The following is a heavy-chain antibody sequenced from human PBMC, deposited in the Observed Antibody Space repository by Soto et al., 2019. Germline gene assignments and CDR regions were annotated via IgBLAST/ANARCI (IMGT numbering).Heavy chain of an antibody. Sequence: ASVKVSCKASGYTFTSYGISWVRQAPGQGLEWMGWISAYNGNTNYAQKFQGRVTMTRDTSTSTVYMELSSLRSEDTAVYYCARHHDMAPTVGAYGIWGQGTMVTVSS. CDR1: GYTFTSYG. CDR2: ISAYNGNT. J-gene: IGHJ3*02. V-gene: IGHV1-18*01. CDR3: ARHHDMAPTVGAYGI. D-gene: IGHD5-12*01.